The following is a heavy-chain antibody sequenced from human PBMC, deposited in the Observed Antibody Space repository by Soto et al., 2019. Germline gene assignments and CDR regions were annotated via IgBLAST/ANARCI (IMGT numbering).Heavy chain of an antibody. D-gene: IGHD3-10*01. J-gene: IGHJ6*02. Sequence: GGSLRLSCAASGFTFSSYSMNWVRQAPGKGLEWVSSISSSSSYICYADSVKGRFTISRDNAKNSLYLQMNSLRAEDTAVYYCARDVWSGELFQGGMGVWGQGTTVTVSS. CDR1: GFTFSSYS. CDR3: ARDVWSGELFQGGMGV. V-gene: IGHV3-21*01. CDR2: ISSSSSYI.